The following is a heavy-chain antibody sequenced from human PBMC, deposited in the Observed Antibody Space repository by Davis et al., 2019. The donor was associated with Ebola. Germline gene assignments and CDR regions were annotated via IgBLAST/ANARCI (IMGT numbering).Heavy chain of an antibody. V-gene: IGHV3-23*01. CDR1: GFTFSSYA. CDR2: ISGSGGST. CDR3: AKDQDIWGSYRKGYFDY. J-gene: IGHJ4*02. D-gene: IGHD3-16*02. Sequence: GGSLRLSCAASGFTFSSYAMSWVRQAPGKGLEWVSAISGSGGSTYYADSVKGRFTISRDNSKNTLYLQMNSLRAEDTAVYYCAKDQDIWGSYRKGYFDYWGQGTLVTVSS.